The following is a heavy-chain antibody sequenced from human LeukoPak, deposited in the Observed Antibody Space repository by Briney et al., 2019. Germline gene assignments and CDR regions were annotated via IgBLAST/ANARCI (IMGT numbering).Heavy chain of an antibody. V-gene: IGHV1-69*13. CDR2: IIPIFGTA. Sequence: GASVKVSCKASGGTFSSYAISWVRQAPGQGLEWMGGIIPIFGTANYAQKFQGRATITADESTSTAYMELSSLRAEDTAVYYCARQQQWWGLNWSQASLVTVS. D-gene: IGHD2-15*01. CDR1: GGTFSSYA. J-gene: IGHJ4*02. CDR3: ARQQQWWGLN.